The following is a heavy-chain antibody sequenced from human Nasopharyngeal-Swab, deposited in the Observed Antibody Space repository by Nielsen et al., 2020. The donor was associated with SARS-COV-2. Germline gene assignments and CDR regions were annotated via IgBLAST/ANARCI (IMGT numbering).Heavy chain of an antibody. V-gene: IGHV4-34*01. CDR3: ARIAGTFAFVDY. CDR1: GGSFSGYY. D-gene: IGHD6-13*01. J-gene: IGHJ4*02. CDR2: INHSGRT. Sequence: SQTLSLTYAVYGGSFSGYYWSWIRQPPGKGLEWIGEINHSGRTNYNPSLKSRVTTSVDTSKNQFSLKLSSVTAADTAVYYCARIAGTFAFVDYWGQGTLVTVSS.